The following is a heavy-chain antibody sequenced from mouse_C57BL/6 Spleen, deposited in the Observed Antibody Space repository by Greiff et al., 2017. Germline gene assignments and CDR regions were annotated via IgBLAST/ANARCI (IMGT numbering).Heavy chain of an antibody. CDR3: ARSGTGTGFDY. V-gene: IGHV1-76*01. J-gene: IGHJ2*01. D-gene: IGHD4-1*01. Sequence: QVQLQQSGAELVRPGASVKLSCKASGYTFTDYYINWVKQRPGQGLEWIARIYPGSGNTYYNEKFKGKATLTAEKSSSTAYMQLSSLTSEDSAVYFCARSGTGTGFDYWGQGTTLTVSS. CDR2: IYPGSGNT. CDR1: GYTFTDYY.